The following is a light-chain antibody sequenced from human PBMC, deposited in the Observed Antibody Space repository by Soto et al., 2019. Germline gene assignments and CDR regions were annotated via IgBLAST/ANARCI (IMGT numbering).Light chain of an antibody. CDR2: GAS. CDR3: QQYNTWPLT. Sequence: LVMTQSPATLSVSPGERAPLSCRASHSVSSNLAWYQQKPGQPPRLLIYGASTRATGFPARFSGSGSGTEFSLTISSLQSEDFAVYYCQQYNTWPLTFGGGTKVEIK. CDR1: HSVSSN. J-gene: IGKJ4*01. V-gene: IGKV3-15*01.